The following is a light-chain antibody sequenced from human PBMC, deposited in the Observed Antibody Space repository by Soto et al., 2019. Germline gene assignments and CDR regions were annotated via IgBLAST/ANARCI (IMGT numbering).Light chain of an antibody. Sequence: EIVMTQSPVTLSLSPGERATLSCRASQSVSSNLAWYQQKPGQAPRLLIYGASTTATDVPPRFSGSGSGTEFTLTISNLQSEDFAVYYCQQYNDWPRTFGQGTRLEIK. CDR1: QSVSSN. J-gene: IGKJ5*01. CDR2: GAS. V-gene: IGKV3-15*01. CDR3: QQYNDWPRT.